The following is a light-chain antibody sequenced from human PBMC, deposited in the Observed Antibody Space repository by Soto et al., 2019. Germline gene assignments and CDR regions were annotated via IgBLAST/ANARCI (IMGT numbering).Light chain of an antibody. V-gene: IGKV3D-15*01. J-gene: IGKJ5*01. CDR2: GAS. CDR1: QSVSSY. CDR3: QQYNNWPPVT. Sequence: EIVLTQSPGTLSLSPVERATLCCRASQSVSSYLAWYQQKSGQAPRLLIYGASTRATGIPARFSGSGSGTEFTLTISSLQSEDFAVYYCQQYNNWPPVTFGQGTRLEIK.